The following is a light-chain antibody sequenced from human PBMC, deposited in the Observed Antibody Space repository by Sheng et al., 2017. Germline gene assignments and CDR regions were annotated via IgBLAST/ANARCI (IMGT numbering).Light chain of an antibody. CDR2: WAS. CDR1: QSLLHSNGHNY. J-gene: IGKJ4*01. V-gene: IGKV2-28*01. CDR3: MQALQTPA. Sequence: DIILTQSPLSLSVTPGEPASISCRASQSLLHSNGHNYLDWYLVKPGHSPQLLIFWASHRPSGVPDRFSGSGSGTYFTLKISRVEAEDVGIYYCMQALQTPAFGGGTKVDIK.